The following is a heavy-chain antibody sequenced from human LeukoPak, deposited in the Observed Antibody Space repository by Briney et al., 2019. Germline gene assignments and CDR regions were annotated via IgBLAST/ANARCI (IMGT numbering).Heavy chain of an antibody. V-gene: IGHV1-46*01. CDR3: ARRNSSSWYRVGAFDI. J-gene: IGHJ3*02. CDR2: INPSGGST. Sequence: GASVKVSCKASGYTFTSYYMHWVRQAPGQGLEWMGIINPSGGSTSYAQKFQGRVTMTRDTSTSTVYMELSSLRSEDTAVSYCARRNSSSWYRVGAFDIWGQGTMVTVSS. D-gene: IGHD6-13*01. CDR1: GYTFTSYY.